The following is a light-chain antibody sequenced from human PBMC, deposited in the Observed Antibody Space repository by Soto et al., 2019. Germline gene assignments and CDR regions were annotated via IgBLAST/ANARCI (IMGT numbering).Light chain of an antibody. J-gene: IGKJ4*01. Sequence: ETVMTQSPATLSVSPGERATISCRASQSVYSNLAWYQQKPGQAPRLLIYGASTRATGLPARFSGSGSGTEFTLTISSLQSEDFAVYYCQQYQSWPLTFGGGTKVEI. CDR1: QSVYSN. CDR2: GAS. V-gene: IGKV3-15*01. CDR3: QQYQSWPLT.